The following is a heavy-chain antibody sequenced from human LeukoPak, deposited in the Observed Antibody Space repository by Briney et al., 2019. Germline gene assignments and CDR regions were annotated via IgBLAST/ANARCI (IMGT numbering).Heavy chain of an antibody. CDR1: GVTVSSNY. Sequence: GGSLRLSCAASGVTVSSNYMTWVRQAPGKGLEWVSIIYSGDTTYYADSVKGRFTISRDNSKNTLYLQMSSLRAEDTAVYYCVKERGSQWLVDYFDYWGQGTLVTVSS. D-gene: IGHD6-19*01. CDR2: IYSGDTT. CDR3: VKERGSQWLVDYFDY. V-gene: IGHV3-66*01. J-gene: IGHJ4*02.